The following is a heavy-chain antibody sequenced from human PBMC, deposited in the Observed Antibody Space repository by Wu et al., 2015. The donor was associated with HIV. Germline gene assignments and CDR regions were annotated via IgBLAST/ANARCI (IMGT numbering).Heavy chain of an antibody. CDR1: GASWRHYA. CDR3: AGRQKYISGNVGDFDF. J-gene: IGHJ4*02. CDR2: VIPAFNVI. D-gene: IGHD3-22*01. Sequence: QVQVVQSGAEVKKPGSSVKVSCKASGASWRHYAMNWVRQAPGQGLEWMGGVIPAFNVINYAQKFQGRVTITTDESTTTVFLEVKSLKSDDTANYYCAGRQKYISGNVGDFDFWGQGTMIIVSS. V-gene: IGHV1-69*05.